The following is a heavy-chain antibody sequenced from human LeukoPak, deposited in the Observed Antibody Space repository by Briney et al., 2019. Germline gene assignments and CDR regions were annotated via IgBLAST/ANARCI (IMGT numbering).Heavy chain of an antibody. D-gene: IGHD6-13*01. CDR3: ARGRSRSDY. CDR2: ISSSGSTI. Sequence: PGGSLRLSCAASGFTFSSYEMNWVRQAPGKGLEWVSYISSSGSTIYYVDSVKGRFTISRDNAKNSLYLQMNSLRAEDTAVYYCARGRSRSDYWGQGTLVTVSS. V-gene: IGHV3-48*03. CDR1: GFTFSSYE. J-gene: IGHJ4*02.